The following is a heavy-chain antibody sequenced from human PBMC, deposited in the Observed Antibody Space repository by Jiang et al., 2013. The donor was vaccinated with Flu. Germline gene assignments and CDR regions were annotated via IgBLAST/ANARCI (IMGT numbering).Heavy chain of an antibody. Sequence: EVKKPGASVKLSCKTSGYSFTSFAIHWVRQVPGQRLEWMGWISAYNGNTNYAQKLQGRVTMTTDTSTSTAYMELSSLRSEDTAVYYCARDSGRVYGGNSFDYWGQGTLVTVSS. CDR3: ARDSGRVYGGNSFDY. D-gene: IGHD4-23*01. J-gene: IGHJ4*02. V-gene: IGHV1-3*01. CDR2: ISAYNGNT. CDR1: GYSFTSFA.